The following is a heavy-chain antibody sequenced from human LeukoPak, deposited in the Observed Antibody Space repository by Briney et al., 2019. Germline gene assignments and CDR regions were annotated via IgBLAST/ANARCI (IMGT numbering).Heavy chain of an antibody. Sequence: AGGSLRLSCAASGFTLSVYWMHWVRQAPGKGLVWLSRINKDGSSTTYADSVKGRFTISRDNAKNTLYLQMNSLRAGDTAIYYCVRGIEVAGTFSWFDPWGQGTLVTVSS. CDR2: INKDGSST. CDR1: GFTLSVYW. CDR3: VRGIEVAGTFSWFDP. V-gene: IGHV3-74*01. J-gene: IGHJ5*02. D-gene: IGHD6-19*01.